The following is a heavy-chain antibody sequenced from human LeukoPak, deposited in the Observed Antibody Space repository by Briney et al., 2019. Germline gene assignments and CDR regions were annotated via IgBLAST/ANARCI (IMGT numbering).Heavy chain of an antibody. V-gene: IGHV1-2*02. CDR2: INPNSGGT. CDR1: GYTFTGYY. J-gene: IGHJ4*02. CDR3: ARGDSNYGGIDY. D-gene: IGHD4-11*01. Sequence: ASVKVSCKASGYTFTGYYMHWVRQAPGQGLEWMGWINPNSGGTNYAQKFQGRVTMTRDTSISTAYMEPSSLRSDDTAVYYCARGDSNYGGIDYWGQGTLVTVSS.